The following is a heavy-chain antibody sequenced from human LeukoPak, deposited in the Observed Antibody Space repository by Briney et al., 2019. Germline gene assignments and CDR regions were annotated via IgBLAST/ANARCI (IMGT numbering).Heavy chain of an antibody. CDR2: IDPNTGGT. Sequence: ASVKVSCKTSGYTFTGYHMHWVRQAPGQGLEWVGWIDPNTGGTTYAQKFQGRVTMTRDTSISTAYMELSRLRSDDTAVYHCARGEDCSSTSCYYNGMDVWGQGTTVTVSS. V-gene: IGHV1-2*02. D-gene: IGHD2-2*01. J-gene: IGHJ6*02. CDR1: GYTFTGYH. CDR3: ARGEDCSSTSCYYNGMDV.